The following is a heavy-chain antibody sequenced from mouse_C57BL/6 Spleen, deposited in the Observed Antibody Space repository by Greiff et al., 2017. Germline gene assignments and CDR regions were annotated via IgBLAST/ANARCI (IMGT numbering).Heavy chain of an antibody. CDR3: ARYEGNWYFDV. Sequence: QVQLQQPGAELVMPGASVKLSCKASGYTFTSYWMHWVKQRPGQGLEWIGELDPSDSYTNYNQKFKGKSTLTVDKSSSTAYMQLSSLTSEDSAVYYCARYEGNWYFDVWGTGTTVTVSS. J-gene: IGHJ1*03. CDR2: LDPSDSYT. V-gene: IGHV1-69*01. CDR1: GYTFTSYW. D-gene: IGHD2-3*01.